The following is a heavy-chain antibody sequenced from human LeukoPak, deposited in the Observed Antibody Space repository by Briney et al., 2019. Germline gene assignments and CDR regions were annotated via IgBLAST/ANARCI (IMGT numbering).Heavy chain of an antibody. CDR3: ARDSGYSGYALDL. D-gene: IGHD5-12*01. J-gene: IGHJ5*02. CDR2: IYSGENT. Sequence: PGGSLRLSCAASGFSVGNNYMSWVRQAPGKGLEWVSMIYSGENTYYLDSVKGRFTISRDNSKNKLYLQMYSLRAEDTAVYYCARDSGYSGYALDLWGQGNLVTVSS. V-gene: IGHV3-66*01. CDR1: GFSVGNNY.